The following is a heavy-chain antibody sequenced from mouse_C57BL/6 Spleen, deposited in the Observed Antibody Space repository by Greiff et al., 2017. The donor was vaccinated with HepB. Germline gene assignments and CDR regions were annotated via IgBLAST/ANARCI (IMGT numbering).Heavy chain of an antibody. CDR3: ARDGGLGPFAY. CDR2: ISDGGSYT. Sequence: EVKLVESGGGLVKPGGSLKLSCAASGFTFSSYAMSWVRQTPEKRLEWVATISDGGSYTYYPDNVKGRFTISRDNAKNNLYLQMSHLKSEDTAMYYCARDGGLGPFAYWGQGTLVTVSA. J-gene: IGHJ3*01. V-gene: IGHV5-4*01. CDR1: GFTFSSYA. D-gene: IGHD4-1*01.